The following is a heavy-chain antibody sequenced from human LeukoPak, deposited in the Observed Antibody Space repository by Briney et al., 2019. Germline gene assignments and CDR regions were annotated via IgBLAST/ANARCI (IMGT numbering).Heavy chain of an antibody. Sequence: SETLSLTCSVSGGSITSYYWSWIRQPPGKGLEWIGYIYSSGSSNYNPSLRSRVTISVDTSKNQFSLKLSSVTAADTAVYYCARWLVGARYYFDYWGQGTLVTVSS. CDR3: ARWLVGARYYFDY. CDR1: GGSITSYY. V-gene: IGHV4-59*08. D-gene: IGHD1-26*01. J-gene: IGHJ4*02. CDR2: IYSSGSS.